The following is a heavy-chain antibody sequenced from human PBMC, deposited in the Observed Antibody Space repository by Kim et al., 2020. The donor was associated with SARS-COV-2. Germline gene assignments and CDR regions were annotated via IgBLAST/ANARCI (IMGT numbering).Heavy chain of an antibody. V-gene: IGHV3-9*01. CDR3: AKGREGSGWPKDAFDI. CDR1: GFTFDDYA. CDR2: ISWNSGSI. J-gene: IGHJ3*02. Sequence: GGSLRLSCAASGFTFDDYAMHWVRQAPGKGLEWVSGISWNSGSIGYADSVKGRFTISRDNAKNSLYLQMNSLRAEDTALYYCAKGREGSGWPKDAFDIWGQGTMVTVSS. D-gene: IGHD6-19*01.